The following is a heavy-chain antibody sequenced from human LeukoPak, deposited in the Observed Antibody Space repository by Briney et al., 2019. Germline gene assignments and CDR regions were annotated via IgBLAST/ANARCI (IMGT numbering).Heavy chain of an antibody. D-gene: IGHD3-16*01. J-gene: IGHJ4*02. CDR1: GFRFNTYW. CDR2: IKQDGNEK. CDR3: ARNWGWQDY. V-gene: IGHV3-7*01. Sequence: GGSLRLSCAASGFRFNTYWMSWVRQAPGKGLEWVANIKQDGNEKYYADSVKGRFTISRDNAKNSLYLQMNGLRADDTAIYYCARNWGWQDYWGQGTLVTVFS.